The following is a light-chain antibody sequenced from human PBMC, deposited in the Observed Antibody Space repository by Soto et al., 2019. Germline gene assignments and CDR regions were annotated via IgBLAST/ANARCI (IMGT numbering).Light chain of an antibody. CDR2: GAS. J-gene: IGKJ1*01. CDR3: QQYNDWPQT. Sequence: IVMTQSPGTLSLSPGERATLSCRASQSVSSNLAWYQQIPGQAPRLLIYGASTRATGIPARFSGSGSGTEFTLAISRLQSEDFAVYYCQQYNDWPQTFGLATKVDIK. CDR1: QSVSSN. V-gene: IGKV3-15*01.